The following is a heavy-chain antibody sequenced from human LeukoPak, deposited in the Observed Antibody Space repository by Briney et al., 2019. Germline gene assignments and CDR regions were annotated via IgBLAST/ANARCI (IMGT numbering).Heavy chain of an antibody. CDR2: FDPEDGET. CDR1: GYTLTELS. D-gene: IGHD2-15*01. J-gene: IGHJ3*02. Sequence: APVKVSCKVSGYTLTELSMHWVRQAPGKGLEWMGGFDPEDGETIYAQKFQGRVTMTEDTSTDTAYMELSSLRSEDTAVYYCATSQAALGASDAFDIWGQGTMVTVSS. V-gene: IGHV1-24*01. CDR3: ATSQAALGASDAFDI.